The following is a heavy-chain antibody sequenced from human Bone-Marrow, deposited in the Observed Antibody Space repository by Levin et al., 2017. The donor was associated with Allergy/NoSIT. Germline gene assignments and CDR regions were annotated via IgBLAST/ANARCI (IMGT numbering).Heavy chain of an antibody. CDR2: ISGSGDNT. D-gene: IGHD3-22*01. V-gene: IGHV3-23*01. CDR3: AKSGERDSSGYYYGYFDY. CDR1: GFTFSSYA. Sequence: LSLTCAASGFTFSSYAMSWVRRAPGKGLEWVSAISGSGDNTYYADSVKGRFTISRDKSKNTLYLQMNSLRAEDTAVYYCAKSGERDSSGYYYGYFDYWGQGTLVTVSS. J-gene: IGHJ4*02.